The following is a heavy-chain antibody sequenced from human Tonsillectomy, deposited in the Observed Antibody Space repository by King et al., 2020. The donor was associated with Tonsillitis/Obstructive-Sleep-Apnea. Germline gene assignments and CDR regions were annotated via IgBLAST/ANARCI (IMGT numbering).Heavy chain of an antibody. J-gene: IGHJ4*02. V-gene: IGHV5-51*01. Sequence: DVQLVESGAEVKKPGESLKISCKGSGYSFTSYWIAWVRQMPGKGLEWMGIIYPGDSDTRYSPSFQGQVTISVDKSTSTAYVLWSSLKASDTAMYYCARHGSVDYWGQGTLVTVSS. D-gene: IGHD6-25*01. CDR1: GYSFTSYW. CDR2: IYPGDSDT. CDR3: ARHGSVDY.